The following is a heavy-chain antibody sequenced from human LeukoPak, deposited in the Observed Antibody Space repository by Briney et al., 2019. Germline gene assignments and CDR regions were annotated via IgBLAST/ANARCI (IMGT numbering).Heavy chain of an antibody. CDR1: GYAFTAYY. V-gene: IGHV1-46*01. D-gene: IGHD6-19*01. Sequence: GASVKVSCKAVGYAFTAYYIHWVRQAPGQGLEWMGTINPSSGSTSYAQKFQGRVTMTRDMSTSTVYMELSSLRSEDTAVYYCARGYSSGLMDVWGKGTTITVSS. CDR3: ARGYSSGLMDV. J-gene: IGHJ6*04. CDR2: INPSSGST.